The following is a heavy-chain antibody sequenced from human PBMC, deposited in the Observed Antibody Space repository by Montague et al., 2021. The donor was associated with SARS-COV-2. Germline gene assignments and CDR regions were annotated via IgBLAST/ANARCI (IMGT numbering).Heavy chain of an antibody. CDR1: GFTVSSNY. CDR2: TYSGGST. CDR3: ARDLGGAAAGNFDY. Sequence: SLRLSCAASGFTVSSNYTSWVRQAPGKGLEWVSVTYSGGSTYYADSVKGRFTISRDNSKNTLYLQMNSLRAEDTAVYYCARDLGGAAAGNFDYWGQGTLVTVSS. J-gene: IGHJ4*02. V-gene: IGHV3-66*01. D-gene: IGHD6-13*01.